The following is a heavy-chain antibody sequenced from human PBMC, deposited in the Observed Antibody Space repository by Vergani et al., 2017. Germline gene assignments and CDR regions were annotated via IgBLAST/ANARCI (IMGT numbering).Heavy chain of an antibody. V-gene: IGHV3-43D*03. CDR3: AKDIAAAGTGGVFDY. CDR1: GFTFDDYA. CDR2: ISWDGGST. D-gene: IGHD6-13*01. J-gene: IGHJ4*02. Sequence: EVQLVESGGVVVQPGGSLRLSCAASGFTFDDYAMHWVRQAPGKGLEWVSLISWDGGSTYYADSVKGRFTISRDNSKNSLYLQMNSLRAEDTALYYCAKDIAAAGTGGVFDYWGQGTLVTGSS.